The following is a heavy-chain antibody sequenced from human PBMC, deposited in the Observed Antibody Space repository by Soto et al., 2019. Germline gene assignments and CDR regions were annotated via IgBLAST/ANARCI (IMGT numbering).Heavy chain of an antibody. CDR1: GYTFTSYD. Sequence: GASVKVSCTASGYTFTSYDINWVRQATGQGLEWMGWMNPNSGNTGYAQKFQGRVTMTRNTSISTAYMELSSLRSEDTAVYYCARGKGSGWYFWFDPWGQGTLVTVSS. V-gene: IGHV1-8*01. D-gene: IGHD6-19*01. CDR2: MNPNSGNT. CDR3: ARGKGSGWYFWFDP. J-gene: IGHJ5*02.